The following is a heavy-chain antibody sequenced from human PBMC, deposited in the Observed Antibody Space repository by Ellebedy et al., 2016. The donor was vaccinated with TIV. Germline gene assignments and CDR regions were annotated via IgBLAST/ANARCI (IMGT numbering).Heavy chain of an antibody. CDR3: ARGGVVNSYAAADS. CDR2: ILYDGSNK. V-gene: IGHV3-30-3*01. J-gene: IGHJ4*02. D-gene: IGHD5-18*01. CDR1: GFTFRNYV. Sequence: GESLKISCAASGFTFRNYVMHWVRQVPGKGLEWVAVILYDGSNKFYADSVKGRFTISRDNSKNTLYLQVSSLRTEDTAVYYCARGGVVNSYAAADSWGQGTLVIV.